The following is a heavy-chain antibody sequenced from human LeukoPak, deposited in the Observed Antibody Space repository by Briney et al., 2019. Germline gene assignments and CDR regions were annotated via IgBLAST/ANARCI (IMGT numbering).Heavy chain of an antibody. J-gene: IGHJ5*02. V-gene: IGHV4-59*01. D-gene: IGHD3-22*01. CDR3: AREREGYDSSGYYSYNWFDP. CDR2: IYYSGST. CDR1: GVSISSYY. Sequence: SSETLSLTCTVSGVSISSYYWSWIRQPPGKGLEWIGYIYYSGSTNYNPSLKSRVTISVDTSKNQFSLKLSSVTAADTAVYYCAREREGYDSSGYYSYNWFDPWGQGTLVTVSS.